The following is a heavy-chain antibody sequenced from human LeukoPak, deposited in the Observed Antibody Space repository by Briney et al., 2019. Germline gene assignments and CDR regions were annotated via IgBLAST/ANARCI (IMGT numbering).Heavy chain of an antibody. V-gene: IGHV4-34*01. CDR1: GDSFSGFS. Sequence: SETLSLTCAVYGDSFSGFSWSWIRQPPGKGLEWIGEINHSGSTNYNRSPKSRVTISADTSKNQFSLRLSSVTAADRAVYYCARGPQGYCTSSSCHGPDYWAQGTVVTVLS. CDR2: INHSGST. CDR3: ARGPQGYCTSSSCHGPDY. J-gene: IGHJ4*02. D-gene: IGHD2-2*01.